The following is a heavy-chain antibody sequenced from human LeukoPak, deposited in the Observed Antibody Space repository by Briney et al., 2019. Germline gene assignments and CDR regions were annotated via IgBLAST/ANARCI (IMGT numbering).Heavy chain of an antibody. CDR2: IYYSGST. CDR3: ARAATVLLWFGELSPTRFDY. CDR1: GGCISSGGYY. V-gene: IGHV4-31*03. D-gene: IGHD3-10*01. Sequence: SQTLSLTCTVSGGCISSGGYYWSWIRQHPGKGLEWIGYIYYSGSTYYNPSLKSRVTISVDTSKNQFSLKLSSVTAADTAVFYCARAATVLLWFGELSPTRFDYWGQGTLVTVSS. J-gene: IGHJ4*02.